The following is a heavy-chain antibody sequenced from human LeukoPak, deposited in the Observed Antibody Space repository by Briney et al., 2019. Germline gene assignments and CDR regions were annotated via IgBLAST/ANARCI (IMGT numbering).Heavy chain of an antibody. J-gene: IGHJ3*02. Sequence: GASVKASCKASGYTFTGYYMHWVRQAPGQGLEWMGWINPNSGGTNYAQKFQGRVTMTRDTSISTAYMELSRLRSDDTAVYYCARVLPYYYDSTLGAFDIWGQGTMVTVSS. CDR1: GYTFTGYY. D-gene: IGHD3-22*01. CDR3: ARVLPYYYDSTLGAFDI. V-gene: IGHV1-2*02. CDR2: INPNSGGT.